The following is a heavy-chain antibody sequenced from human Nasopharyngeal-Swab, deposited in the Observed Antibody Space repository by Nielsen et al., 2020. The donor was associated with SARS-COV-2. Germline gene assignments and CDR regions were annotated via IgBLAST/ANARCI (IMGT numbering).Heavy chain of an antibody. J-gene: IGHJ4*02. CDR3: ASIAAAGAPGC. D-gene: IGHD6-13*01. CDR2: IYYSGST. V-gene: IGHV4-39*01. Sequence: WIRQPPGKGLEWIGSIYYSGSTYYNPSLKSRVTISVDTSKNQFSLKLSSVTAADTAVYYCASIAAAGAPGCWGQGTLVTVSS.